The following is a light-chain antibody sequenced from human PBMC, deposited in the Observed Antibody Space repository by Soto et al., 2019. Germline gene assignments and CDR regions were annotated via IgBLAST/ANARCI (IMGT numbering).Light chain of an antibody. CDR1: SSNIGAGYD. V-gene: IGLV1-40*01. Sequence: QSVLTQPPSVSGAPGQRVTISCTGSSSNIGAGYDVHWYQQLPGTAPKLLIYGNSNRPSGVSNRFSGSKSGNTASLTISGLQVEDEADYYCCSYAGSSVYVFGTGTKVTVL. CDR3: CSYAGSSVYV. J-gene: IGLJ1*01. CDR2: GNS.